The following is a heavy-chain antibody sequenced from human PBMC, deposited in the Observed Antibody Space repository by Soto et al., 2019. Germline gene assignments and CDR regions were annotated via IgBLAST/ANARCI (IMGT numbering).Heavy chain of an antibody. CDR1: GYNFSDYW. Sequence: PVQSVKISCQASGYNFSDYWIDCFLQVPGTGLEWLGRIDPTDSYTGYGPSFRGHVTISLDKSIHTVYLQWSRLKASDSAMYYCARYNFGLTAPWGQGTLVTVSS. J-gene: IGHJ4*02. CDR3: ARYNFGLTAP. V-gene: IGHV5-10-1*01. D-gene: IGHD3-3*01. CDR2: IDPTDSYT.